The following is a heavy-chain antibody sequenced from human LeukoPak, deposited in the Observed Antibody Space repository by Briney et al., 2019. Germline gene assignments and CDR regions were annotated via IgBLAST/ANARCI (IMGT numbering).Heavy chain of an antibody. V-gene: IGHV1-2*06. J-gene: IGHJ3*02. CDR2: INPSGSST. CDR3: ARFRVLRYFDWLVAFDT. D-gene: IGHD3-9*01. CDR1: GFSFTSHY. Sequence: ASVKVSCKASGFSFTSHYMHWVRQAPGQGLEWMGLINPSGSSTLYAQKFQGRVTMTRDTSISTAYMELSRLRSDDTAVYYCARFRVLRYFDWLVAFDTWGQGTMVTVSS.